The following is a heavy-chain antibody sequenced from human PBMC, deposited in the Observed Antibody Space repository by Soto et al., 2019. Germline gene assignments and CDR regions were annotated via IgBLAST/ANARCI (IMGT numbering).Heavy chain of an antibody. V-gene: IGHV4-59*01. CDR3: AIGGILTGYCSFDI. D-gene: IGHD3-9*01. CDR1: GGSISSYY. Sequence: SETLSLTCTVSGGSISSYYWSWIRQPPGKGLEWIGYIYYSGSTNYNPSLKSRVTISVDTSKNQFSLKLSSVTAADTAVYYCAIGGILTGYCSFDIWGPGTMVT. CDR2: IYYSGST. J-gene: IGHJ3*02.